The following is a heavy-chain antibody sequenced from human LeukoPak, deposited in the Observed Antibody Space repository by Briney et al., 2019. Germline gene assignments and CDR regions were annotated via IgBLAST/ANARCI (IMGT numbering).Heavy chain of an antibody. CDR1: GASISSTYW. CDR3: ATRATDGPL. V-gene: IGHV4-4*02. Sequence: PSETLSLTCAVSGASISSTYWSTWVRQPPGKGLEWIGEIHDSGSTNYNPSLKSRVTTSVDKSKKQFSLNLTSVTAADTAVYYCATRATDGPLWGQGTLVTVSS. J-gene: IGHJ4*02. CDR2: IHDSGST. D-gene: IGHD5-24*01.